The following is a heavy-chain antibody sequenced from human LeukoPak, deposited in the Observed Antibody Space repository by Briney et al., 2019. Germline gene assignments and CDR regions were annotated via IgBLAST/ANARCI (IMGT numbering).Heavy chain of an antibody. J-gene: IGHJ4*02. CDR2: IKEDGSEK. CDR1: GFTFRSYW. V-gene: IGHV3-7*03. CDR3: ARVLVGALDY. Sequence: GGSLRLSCAASGFTFRSYWMSWFRQAPGKGLEWVANIKEDGSEKSYVDSVKGRFTISRDNAKNLLYLQMNSLRAEETAVYYCARVLVGALDYWGQGTLVTVSS. D-gene: IGHD1-26*01.